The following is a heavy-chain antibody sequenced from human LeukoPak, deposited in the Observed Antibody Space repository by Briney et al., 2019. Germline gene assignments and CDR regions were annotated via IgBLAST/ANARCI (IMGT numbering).Heavy chain of an antibody. V-gene: IGHV3-9*01. CDR1: GFTFDDYA. J-gene: IGHJ2*01. Sequence: GRSLRLSCAASGFTFDDYAMHWVRQAPGKGLEWVSGISWNSGSIGYADSVKGRFTISRDNAKNSLYLQMNSLRAEDTALYYCAKPLREGEYAWYFDLWGRGTLVTVSS. CDR3: AKPLREGEYAWYFDL. D-gene: IGHD3-10*01. CDR2: ISWNSGSI.